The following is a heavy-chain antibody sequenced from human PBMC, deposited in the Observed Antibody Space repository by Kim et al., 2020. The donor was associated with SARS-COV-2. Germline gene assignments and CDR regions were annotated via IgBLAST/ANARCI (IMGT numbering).Heavy chain of an antibody. CDR3: AKDYSSSSPFDY. Sequence: ANSVTGRFTITRDNTQTTLYQQMNSLRAEDTAVYYCAKDYSSSSPFDYWGQGTLVTVSS. J-gene: IGHJ4*02. D-gene: IGHD6-6*01. V-gene: IGHV3-23*01.